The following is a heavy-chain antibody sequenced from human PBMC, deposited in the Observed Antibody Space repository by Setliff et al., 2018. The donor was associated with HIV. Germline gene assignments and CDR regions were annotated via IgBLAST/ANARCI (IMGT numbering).Heavy chain of an antibody. D-gene: IGHD6-6*01. Sequence: PGGSLRLSCVASGFTFTKAWMSWVRQAPGMGLEWVGRIESKTDGGTTDYAAPVKGRFTISRDDSKNTLYLQMSSLKIEDTAVYFCTRGTQNQLLHYYYYYMDVWGNGTTVTVSS. V-gene: IGHV3-15*04. CDR1: GFTFTKAW. J-gene: IGHJ6*03. CDR2: IESKTDGGTT. CDR3: TRGTQNQLLHYYYYYMDV.